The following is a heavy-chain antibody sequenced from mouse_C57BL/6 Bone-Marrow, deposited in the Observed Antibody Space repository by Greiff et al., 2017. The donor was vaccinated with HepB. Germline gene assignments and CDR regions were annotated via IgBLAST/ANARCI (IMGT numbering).Heavy chain of an antibody. CDR2: IYPGSGST. Sequence: QVQLQQPGAELVKPGASVKMSCKASGYTFTSYWITWVKQRPGQGLEWIGDIYPGSGSTNYNEKFKSKATLTVDTSSSTAYMQLSSLTSEDSAVYYCARGLWLRRAWFAYCGQGTLVTVSA. CDR1: GYTFTSYW. V-gene: IGHV1-55*01. CDR3: ARGLWLRRAWFAY. J-gene: IGHJ3*01. D-gene: IGHD2-2*01.